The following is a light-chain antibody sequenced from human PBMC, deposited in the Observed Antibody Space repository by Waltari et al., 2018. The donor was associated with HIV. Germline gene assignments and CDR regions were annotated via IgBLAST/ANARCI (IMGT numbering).Light chain of an antibody. CDR3: LQDYIFPYT. CDR1: QGIGND. V-gene: IGKV1-6*01. CDR2: AAS. Sequence: AIQMSQSPPSLSASVGDRVTITCRASQGIGNDLSWYQQRPGKAPTLLIYAASILQTGVSSRFSGSGSVTDVSLTISSLQPEDSATYYCLQDYIFPYTFGPGTKLDIK. J-gene: IGKJ2*01.